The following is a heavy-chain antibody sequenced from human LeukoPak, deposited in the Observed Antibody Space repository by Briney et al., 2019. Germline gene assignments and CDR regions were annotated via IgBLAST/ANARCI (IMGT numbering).Heavy chain of an antibody. J-gene: IGHJ6*02. Sequence: GGSLRLSCAASGFTFSSYAMSWVHQAPGKGLEWVSAISGSGGSTYYADSVKGRFTISRDNSKNTLYLQMNSLRAEDTAVYYCARDTDYYGSGSYYNHTRSPYYYGMDVWGQGTTVTVSS. CDR3: ARDTDYYGSGSYYNHTRSPYYYGMDV. CDR2: ISGSGGST. D-gene: IGHD3-10*01. CDR1: GFTFSSYA. V-gene: IGHV3-23*01.